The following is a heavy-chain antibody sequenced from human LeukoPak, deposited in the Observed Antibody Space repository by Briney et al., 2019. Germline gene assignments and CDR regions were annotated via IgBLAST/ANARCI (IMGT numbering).Heavy chain of an antibody. Sequence: PGGSLRLSCAASGFTFSSYGMHWVRQAPGKGLEWVAVIWYDGSNKYYADSVKGRFTISRDNSKNTLYLQMNSLRAEDTAVYYCARDTMIMVRGVRHYGMDVWGQGTTVTVYS. CDR2: IWYDGSNK. CDR3: ARDTMIMVRGVRHYGMDV. D-gene: IGHD3-10*01. CDR1: GFTFSSYG. J-gene: IGHJ6*02. V-gene: IGHV3-33*01.